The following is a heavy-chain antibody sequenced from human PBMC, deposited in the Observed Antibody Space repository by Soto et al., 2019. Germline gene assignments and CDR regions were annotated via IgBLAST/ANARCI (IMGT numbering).Heavy chain of an antibody. V-gene: IGHV3-23*01. CDR2: ISGSGGST. CDR3: AKHTIVVVVAATLGNFDY. CDR1: GFTFSSYA. J-gene: IGHJ4*02. Sequence: GGSLRLSCAASGFTFSSYAMSWVRQAPGKGLEWVSAISGSGGSTYYADSVKGRFTISRDNSKNTLYLQMNSLRAEDTAVYYFAKHTIVVVVAATLGNFDYWGQGTLVTVSS. D-gene: IGHD2-15*01.